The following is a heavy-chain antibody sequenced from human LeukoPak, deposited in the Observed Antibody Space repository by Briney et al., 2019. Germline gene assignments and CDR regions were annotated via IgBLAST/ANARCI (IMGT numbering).Heavy chain of an antibody. D-gene: IGHD1-1*01. CDR1: GYTFTSYG. CDR3: ARGYNWNDAVYAFDI. V-gene: IGHV1-18*04. CDR2: ISAYNGKT. Sequence: ASVTVSCKASGYTFTSYGISWVRQAPGQGVEWMGWISAYNGKTNYAQKLQGRVTITTDTSTSTAYMDLRSLRSDDTAVYYCARGYNWNDAVYAFDIWGQGTMVTVSS. J-gene: IGHJ3*02.